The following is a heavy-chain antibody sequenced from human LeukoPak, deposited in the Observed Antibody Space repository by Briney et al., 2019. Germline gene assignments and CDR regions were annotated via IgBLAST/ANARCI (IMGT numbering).Heavy chain of an antibody. CDR2: INPSGGST. Sequence: ASVKVSCKASGYSFTSYYMHWVRQAPGQGLEWMGIINPSGGSTSYAQKFQGRVTMTRDTSTSTVYMELSSLRSEDTAVYYCMVVIALHDAFDIWGQGTMVTVSS. CDR1: GYSFTSYY. J-gene: IGHJ3*02. V-gene: IGHV1-46*01. CDR3: MVVIALHDAFDI. D-gene: IGHD2-21*01.